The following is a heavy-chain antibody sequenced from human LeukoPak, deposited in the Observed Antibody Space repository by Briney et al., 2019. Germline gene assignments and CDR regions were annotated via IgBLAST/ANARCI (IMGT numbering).Heavy chain of an antibody. CDR1: GFTFSSNY. CDR3: ARDPPARYSSGWYSY. Sequence: GGSLRLSCAASGFTFSSNYMSWVRQAPGKGLEWVSVIYSGGSTYYADSVKGRFTISRDNSKNTLYLQMNSLRAEDTAVYYCARDPPARYSSGWYSYWGQGTLVTVSS. J-gene: IGHJ4*02. D-gene: IGHD6-19*01. CDR2: IYSGGST. V-gene: IGHV3-53*01.